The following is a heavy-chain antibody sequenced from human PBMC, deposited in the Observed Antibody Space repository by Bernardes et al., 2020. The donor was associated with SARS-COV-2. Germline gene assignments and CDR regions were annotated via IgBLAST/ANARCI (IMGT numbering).Heavy chain of an antibody. V-gene: IGHV4-34*01. J-gene: IGHJ5*02. D-gene: IGHD2-2*01. CDR2: VNESGST. CDR1: GGSITDYY. CDR3: ARGGSPRWGSTSCYSCDSGYWFHP. Sequence: SETLSLTCAVSGGSITDYYWSWIRQSPGEGLEWIGEVNESGSTAYNPSLESRVTISVDTSKNLFSLKVTPVTAADTAVYYCARGGSPRWGSTSCYSCDSGYWFHPWGQGTLVTGSS.